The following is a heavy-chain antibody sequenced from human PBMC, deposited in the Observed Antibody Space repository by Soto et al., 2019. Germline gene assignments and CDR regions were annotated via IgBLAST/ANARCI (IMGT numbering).Heavy chain of an antibody. V-gene: IGHV3-64D*06. J-gene: IGHJ4*02. D-gene: IGHD6-13*01. Sequence: GGSLRLSCSAPGFTFSSYAMHWVRQAPGKGLEYVSAISSNGGSTYYADSVKGRFTISRDNSKNTLYLQMSSLRAEDTAVYYCVKGAAAGPVYSFHYCGPATLLTVSS. CDR3: VKGAAAGPVYSFHY. CDR1: GFTFSSYA. CDR2: ISSNGGST.